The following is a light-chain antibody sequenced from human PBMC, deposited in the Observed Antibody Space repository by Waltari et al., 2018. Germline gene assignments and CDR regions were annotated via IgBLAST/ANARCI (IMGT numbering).Light chain of an antibody. Sequence: EIVMTQSQATLSVSLGERATLSYRASQCVSSNLACYQQKPGQAPRLLIYGASTRATGIPARFSGSGSGTEFTLTISSLQSEDFAVYYCQQYNNWPPITFGQGTRLEIK. CDR3: QQYNNWPPIT. CDR2: GAS. CDR1: QCVSSN. J-gene: IGKJ5*01. V-gene: IGKV3-15*01.